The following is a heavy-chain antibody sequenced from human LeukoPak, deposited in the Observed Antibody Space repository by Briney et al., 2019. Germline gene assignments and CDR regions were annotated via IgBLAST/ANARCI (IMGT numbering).Heavy chain of an antibody. Sequence: PSETLSLTCTVSDGSISTGRYYWGWIRQPPGKGLEWIGSIFYSGSTNYNPSLKSRVTISVDTSKNQFSLKLSSVTAADTAVYYCACLTTADAFDIWGQGTMVTVSS. V-gene: IGHV4-39*07. CDR3: ACLTTADAFDI. CDR2: IFYSGST. D-gene: IGHD3-22*01. J-gene: IGHJ3*02. CDR1: DGSISTGRYY.